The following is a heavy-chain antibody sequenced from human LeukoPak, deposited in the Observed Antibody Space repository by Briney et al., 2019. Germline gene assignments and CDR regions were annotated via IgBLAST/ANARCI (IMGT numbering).Heavy chain of an antibody. CDR1: GFTFSSYG. CDR2: IWYDGSNK. CDR3: AREAYCSGGSCYWD. Sequence: GGSLRLSCAASGFTFSSYGMHWVRQAPGKGLEWVAVIWYDGSNKYYADSVKGRFTISRDNSKNTLYLQMNSLRAEDTAVYYCAREAYCSGGSCYWDWGQGTLVTVSS. J-gene: IGHJ4*02. D-gene: IGHD2-15*01. V-gene: IGHV3-33*01.